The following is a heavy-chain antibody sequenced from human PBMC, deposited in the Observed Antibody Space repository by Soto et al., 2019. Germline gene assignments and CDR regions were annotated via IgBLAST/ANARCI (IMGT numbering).Heavy chain of an antibody. V-gene: IGHV1-69*13. CDR2: IIPIFGTA. CDR1: GGTFSSYA. D-gene: IGHD4-4*01. Sequence: GASVKVSCKASGGTFSSYAISWVRQAPGQGLEWMGGIIPIFGTANYAQKFQGRVTITADESTSTAYMELSSLRSEDTAVYYCARDQASTAVTKIGTPRDYYYGMDVWGQGTTVTVSS. CDR3: ARDQASTAVTKIGTPRDYYYGMDV. J-gene: IGHJ6*02.